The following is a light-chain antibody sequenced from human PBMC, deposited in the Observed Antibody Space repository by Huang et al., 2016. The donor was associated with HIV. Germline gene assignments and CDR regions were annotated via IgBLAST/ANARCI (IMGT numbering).Light chain of an antibody. Sequence: IQLTQSPSPLSAFVGDTVTITCRARQDIRSSLAWYQQQPGKAPNLLIYGASTLRSGGPSRFSGSGSGTDFTLTISRLQPEDFATDYCQQLSSFPLTFGGGTKVEIK. CDR1: QDIRSS. V-gene: IGKV1-9*01. J-gene: IGKJ4*01. CDR2: GAS. CDR3: QQLSSFPLT.